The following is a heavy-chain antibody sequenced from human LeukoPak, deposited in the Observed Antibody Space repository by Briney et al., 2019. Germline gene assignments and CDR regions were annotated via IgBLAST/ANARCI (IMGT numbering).Heavy chain of an antibody. CDR1: GFTFSSYS. CDR2: IKEDGSEK. J-gene: IGHJ4*02. Sequence: GGSLRLSCAASGFTFSSYSMSWVRQAPGKGLEWVANIKEDGSEKYYVDSVKGRFTISRDNARNSLYLQMNSLRAEDTAVYYCASGRQLGYWGQGTLVTVSS. V-gene: IGHV3-7*01. D-gene: IGHD6-13*01. CDR3: ASGRQLGY.